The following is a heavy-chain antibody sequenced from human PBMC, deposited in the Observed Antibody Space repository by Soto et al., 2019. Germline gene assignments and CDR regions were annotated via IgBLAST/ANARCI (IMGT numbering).Heavy chain of an antibody. V-gene: IGHV1-69*01. CDR2: IIPIFGTA. J-gene: IGHJ5*02. Sequence: QVQLVQSGAEVKKPGSSVKVSCKASGGTFSSYAISWVRQAPGQGLEWMGGIIPIFGTANYAQKFQGRVTITADESTRTAYMELSSLRSEDTAVYYCARDNVLDGYNSGRFDPWGQGTLVTVSS. CDR1: GGTFSSYA. D-gene: IGHD5-12*01. CDR3: ARDNVLDGYNSGRFDP.